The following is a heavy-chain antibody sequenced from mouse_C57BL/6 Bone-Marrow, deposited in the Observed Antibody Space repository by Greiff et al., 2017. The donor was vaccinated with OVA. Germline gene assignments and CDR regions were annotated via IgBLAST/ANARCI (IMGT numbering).Heavy chain of an antibody. J-gene: IGHJ2*01. D-gene: IGHD4-1*01. CDR1: GYTFTDYY. CDR3: ARYWVYYFDY. Sequence: QVHVKQSGAELVRPGASVKLSCKASGYTFTDYYINWVKQRPGQGLEWIARIYPGSGNTYYNEKFKGKATLTAEKSSSTAYMQLSSLTSEDSAVYFCARYWVYYFDYWGQGTTLTVSS. CDR2: IYPGSGNT. V-gene: IGHV1-76*01.